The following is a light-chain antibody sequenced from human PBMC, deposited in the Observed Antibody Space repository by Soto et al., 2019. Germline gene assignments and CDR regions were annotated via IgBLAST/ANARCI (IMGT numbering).Light chain of an antibody. CDR2: DAS. CDR1: QSVSDK. J-gene: IGKJ1*01. Sequence: PGERATLSCMASQSVSDKLAWYQQKPGQAPRLLIYDASNRATGIPARFSGSGSGPEFTRTISSLEPEDFEVDYCQQRSNWPRTFGQGTKVDIK. V-gene: IGKV3-11*01. CDR3: QQRSNWPRT.